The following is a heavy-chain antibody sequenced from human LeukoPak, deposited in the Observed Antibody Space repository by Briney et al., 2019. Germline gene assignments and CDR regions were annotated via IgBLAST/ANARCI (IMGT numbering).Heavy chain of an antibody. Sequence: PSGTLSLTCSVSGDSFSSATYYWGWIRQPPGKGLEWIATIYSGGGTHYNPSLRGRVTISVDTSKNHFYLNLSSATAADTAVYYCARQLRRHDSFLEYFQHWGQGTLVTVSA. CDR1: GDSFSSATYY. CDR3: ARQLRRHDSFLEYFQH. CDR2: IYSGGGT. D-gene: IGHD2-15*01. J-gene: IGHJ1*01. V-gene: IGHV4-39*01.